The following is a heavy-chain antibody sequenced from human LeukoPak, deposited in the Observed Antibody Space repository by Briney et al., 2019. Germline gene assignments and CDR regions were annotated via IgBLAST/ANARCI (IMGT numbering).Heavy chain of an antibody. CDR1: GGSVSSSSYY. CDR2: INHSGST. V-gene: IGHV4-39*07. D-gene: IGHD6-19*01. Sequence: SETLSLTCTVSGGSVSSSSYYWGWIRQPPGKGLEWIGEINHSGSTNYNPSLKSRVTISVDTSKNQFSLKLSSVTAADTAVYYCARGLPRWLVRFYYYYYMDVWGKGTTVTVSS. CDR3: ARGLPRWLVRFYYYYYMDV. J-gene: IGHJ6*03.